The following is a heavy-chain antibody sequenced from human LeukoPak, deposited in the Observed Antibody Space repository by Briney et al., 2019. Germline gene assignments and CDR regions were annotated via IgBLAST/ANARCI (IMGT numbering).Heavy chain of an antibody. CDR3: ARFKQLGRSFDS. CDR2: IYYSGTT. CDR1: GVSIGKTSYY. Sequence: SETLSLTCTVSGVSIGKTSYYWGWIRQPPGKGLEWIGNIYYSGTTYYNPSLKSRVTISVDTSKNQFSLTLNSVTAADTAVYFCARFKQLGRSFDSWGLGSLVTVSS. D-gene: IGHD1-1*01. J-gene: IGHJ4*02. V-gene: IGHV4-39*07.